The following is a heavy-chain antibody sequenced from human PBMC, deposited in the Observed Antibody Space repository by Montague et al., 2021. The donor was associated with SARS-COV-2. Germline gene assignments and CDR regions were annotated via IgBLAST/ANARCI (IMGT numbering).Heavy chain of an antibody. Sequence: SETLSLTCAVYGGSFSGYYWSWIRQPPGKGLEWIGEIYHSGSTNYNPSLKSRVTISVDKSKNQFSLKLSSVTAADTAVYYCARFYYDILTGYYGMDVWGQGTTVTVSS. CDR3: ARFYYDILTGYYGMDV. V-gene: IGHV4-34*01. D-gene: IGHD3-9*01. J-gene: IGHJ6*02. CDR2: IYHSGST. CDR1: GGSFSGYY.